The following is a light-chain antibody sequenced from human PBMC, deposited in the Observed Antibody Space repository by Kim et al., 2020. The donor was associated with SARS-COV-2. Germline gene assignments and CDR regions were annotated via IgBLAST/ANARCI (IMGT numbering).Light chain of an antibody. J-gene: IGLJ2*01. Sequence: GQSITISCTGTSSDVGGYNYVSWYQQHPGKAPKLMIYDVTNRPSGVSDRFSGSKSGNTASLTISGLQAEDEADYYCSSYTSSSTVVFGGGTKLTVL. CDR3: SSYTSSSTVV. V-gene: IGLV2-14*03. CDR1: SSDVGGYNY. CDR2: DVT.